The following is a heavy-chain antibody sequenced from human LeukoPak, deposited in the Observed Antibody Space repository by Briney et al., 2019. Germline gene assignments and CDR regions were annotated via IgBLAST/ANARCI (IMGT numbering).Heavy chain of an antibody. V-gene: IGHV4-34*01. D-gene: IGHD3-16*01. Sequence: PSGTLSLTCTVSGGSFSSYSWSWIRQPSGKGLEWIGEINHSGRANYSPSLQSRVTISIDTSKNQFSLILNSVTAADTSVYFCARFDPGLGWAFDYWGQGTLVTVSS. CDR2: INHSGRA. CDR3: ARFDPGLGWAFDY. J-gene: IGHJ4*02. CDR1: GGSFSSYS.